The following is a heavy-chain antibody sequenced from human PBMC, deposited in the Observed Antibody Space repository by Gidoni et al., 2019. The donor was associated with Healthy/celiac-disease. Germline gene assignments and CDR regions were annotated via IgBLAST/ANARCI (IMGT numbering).Heavy chain of an antibody. D-gene: IGHD3-10*01. CDR1: GFTFSTAW. J-gene: IGHJ3*02. Sequence: EVQLVESGGGLVNPGGSLRLSCAASGFTFSTAWMSWVRQAPGKGLEWVGRIKSKTDGGTTDYAAPVKGRFTISRDDSKNTLYLQMNSLKTEDTAVYYCTAERRFGEAPGDAFDIWGQGTMVTVSS. CDR3: TAERRFGEAPGDAFDI. CDR2: IKSKTDGGTT. V-gene: IGHV3-15*01.